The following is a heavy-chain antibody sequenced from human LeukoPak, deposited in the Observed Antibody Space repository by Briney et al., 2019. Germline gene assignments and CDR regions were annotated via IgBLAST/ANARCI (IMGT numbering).Heavy chain of an antibody. CDR3: AKDLTSRDIVVVPAAFGDY. J-gene: IGHJ4*02. V-gene: IGHV3-30*18. CDR1: GFTFSSYG. CDR2: ISYDGSNK. Sequence: PAGGSLRLSCAASGFTFSSYGMHWVRQAPGKGLEWVAVISYDGSNKYYADSVKGRFTISRDNSKNTLYLQMNSLRAEDTAVYYCAKDLTSRDIVVVPAAFGDYWGQGTLVTVSS. D-gene: IGHD2-2*01.